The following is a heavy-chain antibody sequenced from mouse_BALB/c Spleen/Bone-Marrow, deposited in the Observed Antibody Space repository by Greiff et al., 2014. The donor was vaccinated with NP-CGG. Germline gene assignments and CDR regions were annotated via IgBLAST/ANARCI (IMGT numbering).Heavy chain of an antibody. J-gene: IGHJ2*01. CDR2: IYPSDSYT. CDR1: GYTFTSYW. CDR3: TRSYGSSYEYYFDY. V-gene: IGHV1-69*02. D-gene: IGHD1-1*01. Sequence: LVESGAELVRPGASVKLFCKASGYTFTSYWINWVKQRPGQGLEWIGNIYPSDSYTNYNQKFKDKATLTVDKSSSTAYMQLSSPTSEDSAVYYCTRSYGSSYEYYFDYWGQGTTLTVSS.